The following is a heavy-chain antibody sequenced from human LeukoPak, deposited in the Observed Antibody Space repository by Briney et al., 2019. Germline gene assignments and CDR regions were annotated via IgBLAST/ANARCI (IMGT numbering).Heavy chain of an antibody. CDR1: GGTFSSYA. CDR3: ARGYYYVSSGYFAY. J-gene: IGHJ4*02. D-gene: IGHD3-22*01. V-gene: IGHV1-69*05. Sequence: SVKVSCKASGGTFSSYAISWVRQAPGQGLEWMGGIIPIFGTANYAQKFQGRVTITTDESTSIAYMEVSSLRSEDTAVYYCARGYYYVSSGYFAYWGQGTLVTVSS. CDR2: IIPIFGTA.